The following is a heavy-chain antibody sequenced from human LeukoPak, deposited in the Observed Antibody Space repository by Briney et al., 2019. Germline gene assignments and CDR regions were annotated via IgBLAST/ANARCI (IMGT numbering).Heavy chain of an antibody. D-gene: IGHD3-3*01. V-gene: IGHV3-23*01. CDR3: AKAGVYDFWSGYYPLDY. CDR1: GFTFSSYA. J-gene: IGHJ4*02. Sequence: QPGGSLRLSCAASGFTFSSYAMSWARQAPGKGLEWVPAISGSGGSTYYADSVKGRFTISRDNSKNTLYLQMNSLRAEDTAVYYCAKAGVYDFWSGYYPLDYWGQGTLVTVSS. CDR2: ISGSGGST.